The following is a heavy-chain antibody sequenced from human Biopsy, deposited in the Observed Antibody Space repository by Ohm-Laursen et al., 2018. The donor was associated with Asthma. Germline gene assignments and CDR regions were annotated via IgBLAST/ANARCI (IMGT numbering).Heavy chain of an antibody. J-gene: IGHJ2*01. V-gene: IGHV4-39*02. CDR3: VRAVSSSSYWYFDL. Sequence: GTLSLTCLVSGDAMSTSGSYWGWIRQSPGKGLEWIGSIYYSGRTYYNPSLEGRFTISADTSKNPFSLKVTSVTAADTAVYYCVRAVSSSSYWYFDLWGRGDLVTVSS. CDR2: IYYSGRT. D-gene: IGHD6-6*01. CDR1: GDAMSTSGSY.